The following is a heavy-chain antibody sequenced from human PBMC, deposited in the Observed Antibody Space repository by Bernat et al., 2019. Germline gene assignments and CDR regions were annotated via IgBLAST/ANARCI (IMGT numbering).Heavy chain of an antibody. CDR1: GFTFDDYA. V-gene: IGHV3-9*01. CDR3: ARDIAAAGTIYYYYGMDV. Sequence: EVQLVESGGGLVQPGRSLRLSCAASGFTFDDYAMHWVRQAPGKGLEWVSGINSDGSSTSYADSVKGRFTISRDNAKNTLYLQMNSLRAEDTAVYYCARDIAAAGTIYYYYGMDVWGQGTTVTVSS. J-gene: IGHJ6*02. D-gene: IGHD6-13*01. CDR2: INSDGSST.